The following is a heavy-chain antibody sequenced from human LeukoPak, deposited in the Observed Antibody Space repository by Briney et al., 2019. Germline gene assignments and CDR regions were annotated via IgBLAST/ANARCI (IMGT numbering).Heavy chain of an antibody. CDR2: INPNSGGT. V-gene: IGHV1-2*02. D-gene: IGHD2-2*01. CDR1: GYTFTGYY. J-gene: IGHJ4*02. Sequence: GASVKVSCKAPGYTFTGYYMHWVRQAPGQGLEWMGWINPNSGGTNYAQKFQGRVTMTRDTSISTAYMELSRLRSDDTAVYYCARGYCSSTSCYYFDYWGQGTLVTVSS. CDR3: ARGYCSSTSCYYFDY.